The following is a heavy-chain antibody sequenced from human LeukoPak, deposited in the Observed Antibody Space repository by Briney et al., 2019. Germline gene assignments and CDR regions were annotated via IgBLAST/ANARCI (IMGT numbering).Heavy chain of an antibody. CDR1: GFTFGRYA. CDR2: ISGSGTST. CDR3: AKSGPDMAAAGDFDS. V-gene: IGHV3-23*01. Sequence: GGSLRLSCAASGFTFGRYAMSWVRQAPGKGLEWVSGISGSGTSTYYTDSVKGRFAISRDNSKNTLYLQLNSLRAGDTAVYYCAKSGPDMAAAGDFDSWGQGTLVTVSS. D-gene: IGHD6-13*01. J-gene: IGHJ4*02.